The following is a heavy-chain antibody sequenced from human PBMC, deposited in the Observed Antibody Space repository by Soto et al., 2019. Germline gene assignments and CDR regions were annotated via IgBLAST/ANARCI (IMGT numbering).Heavy chain of an antibody. V-gene: IGHV1-18*01. CDR1: GYTFTNLG. CDR3: ARGGTPIDY. CDR2: ISAYNGTT. D-gene: IGHD3-16*01. J-gene: IGHJ4*02. Sequence: QVQLVQSGAGVKKPGASVKVCCKASGYTFTNLGISWVRQAPGQGLEGMGWISAYNGTTNYAQNFQSRVAMTTDTSTSTAYMELRSLSSDDTAVYYCARGGTPIDYCGPVTLVTVSS.